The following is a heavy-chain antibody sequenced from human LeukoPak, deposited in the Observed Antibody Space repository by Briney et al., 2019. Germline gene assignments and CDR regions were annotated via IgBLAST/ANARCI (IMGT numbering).Heavy chain of an antibody. CDR3: AREGSSYAPSQPFYFDS. CDR2: ISSSGYSI. Sequence: GGSLRLSCAASGFTFSSYSMNWVRQAPGKGLEWVSYISSSGYSIYYADSVKGRFTISRDNAKKSLYLQMNSLRAEDTAVYYCAREGSSYAPSQPFYFDSWGQGTLVTVSP. V-gene: IGHV3-48*04. J-gene: IGHJ4*02. CDR1: GFTFSSYS. D-gene: IGHD3-10*01.